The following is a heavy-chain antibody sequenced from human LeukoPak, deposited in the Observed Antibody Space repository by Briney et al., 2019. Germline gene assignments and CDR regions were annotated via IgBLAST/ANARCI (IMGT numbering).Heavy chain of an antibody. V-gene: IGHV3-7*05. J-gene: IGHJ4*02. CDR3: TRDVGAAGY. Sequence: GGSLRLSCAASGFTFSTYWMSWVRQAPGKGLEWVANIKKDGTEKYYVDSVKGRFTISRDNAKNSLYLQMNSLRAEDTAVYYCTRDVGAAGYWGQGTPVTVSS. CDR2: IKKDGTEK. D-gene: IGHD6-13*01. CDR1: GFTFSTYW.